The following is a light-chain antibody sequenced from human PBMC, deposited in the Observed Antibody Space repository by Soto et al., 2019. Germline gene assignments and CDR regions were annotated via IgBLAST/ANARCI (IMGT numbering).Light chain of an antibody. J-gene: IGKJ2*04. V-gene: IGKV1-39*01. Sequence: DIQLTQSPSSLSASVGDRVTIACRASQRISTSLNWYQQKPGNAPKLLIYAVTTLQSGVPSRFSGSGSGAEFTLTISSLQPEDSATYYCQHSYGSFCSFGQGTGVEIK. CDR3: QHSYGSFCS. CDR1: QRISTS. CDR2: AVT.